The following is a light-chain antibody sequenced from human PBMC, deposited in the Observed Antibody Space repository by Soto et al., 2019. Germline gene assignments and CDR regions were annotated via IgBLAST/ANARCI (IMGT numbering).Light chain of an antibody. CDR1: QSLIFIDGDTY. Sequence: DVVMTQSPLSLPVTLGQPASISCRSTQSLIFIDGDTYLNWFQQRPGQSPRRLIYKVSNRDYGVPDRFRGSGSGTDFTLQISRVEAEDVGIYYCMQGAHWPPTFGQGTKVEI. CDR3: MQGAHWPPT. V-gene: IGKV2-30*01. CDR2: KVS. J-gene: IGKJ1*01.